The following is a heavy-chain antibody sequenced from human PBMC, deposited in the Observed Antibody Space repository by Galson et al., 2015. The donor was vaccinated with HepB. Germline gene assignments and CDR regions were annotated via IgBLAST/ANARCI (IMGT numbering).Heavy chain of an antibody. CDR2: INTNTGNP. CDR1: GYTFTSYA. CDR3: ARDLNSAEYYYDSSGYADY. Sequence: SVKVSCKASGYTFTSYAMNWVRQAPGQGLEWMGWINTNTGNPTYAQGFTGRFVFSLDTSVSTAYLQISSLKAEDTAVFYCARDLNSAEYYYDSSGYADYWGQGTLVTVSS. J-gene: IGHJ4*02. V-gene: IGHV7-4-1*02. D-gene: IGHD3-22*01.